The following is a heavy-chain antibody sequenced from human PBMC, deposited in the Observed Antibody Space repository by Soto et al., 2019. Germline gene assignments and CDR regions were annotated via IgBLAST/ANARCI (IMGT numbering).Heavy chain of an antibody. D-gene: IGHD1-26*01. CDR3: ASSSGNNYGVGTNYYFDY. CDR1: GGTFSTYS. J-gene: IGHJ4*02. V-gene: IGHV1-69*06. CDR2: IIPIFGTA. Sequence: QVQLVQSGAEVKKPGSSVKVSCKTSGGTFSTYSIVWVRQAPGEGLEWMGGIIPIFGTANYAQKFQDRVTITADKSTKTAFMELSSLKSEDTAMYYCASSSGNNYGVGTNYYFDYWVQGTLVTVSS.